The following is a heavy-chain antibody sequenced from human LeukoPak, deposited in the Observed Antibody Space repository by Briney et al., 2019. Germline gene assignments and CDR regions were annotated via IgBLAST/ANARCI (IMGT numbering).Heavy chain of an antibody. Sequence: GESLKISCKGSGYTFTTYWIGWVRQMPGKGLEWMGIIYPTDSDARYSPSFQGQVTISVDRSISTVYLQWDSLKASDSAMYYCARRYYYDSSDYYFGGYFDDWGQGTLVTVSS. CDR3: ARRYYYDSSDYYFGGYFDD. CDR2: IYPTDSDA. V-gene: IGHV5-51*01. CDR1: GYTFTTYW. D-gene: IGHD3-22*01. J-gene: IGHJ4*02.